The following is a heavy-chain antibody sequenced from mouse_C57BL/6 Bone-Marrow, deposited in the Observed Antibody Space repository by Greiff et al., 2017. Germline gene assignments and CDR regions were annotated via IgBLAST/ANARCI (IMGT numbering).Heavy chain of an antibody. Sequence: VQLQQSGPELVKPGASVKISCKASGYTFTDYYMNWVKQSHGKSLEWIGDINPNNGGTSYNQKFKGKATLTVTKSSSTAYMELRSLTSEDSAVYYCARRYSNPYYAMDYWGQGTSVTVSS. CDR3: ARRYSNPYYAMDY. CDR1: GYTFTDYY. D-gene: IGHD2-5*01. V-gene: IGHV1-26*01. J-gene: IGHJ4*01. CDR2: INPNNGGT.